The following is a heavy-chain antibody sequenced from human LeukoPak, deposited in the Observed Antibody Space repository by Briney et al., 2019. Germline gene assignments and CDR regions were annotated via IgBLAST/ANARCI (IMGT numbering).Heavy chain of an antibody. J-gene: IGHJ3*02. CDR3: ARESAAGLDAFDI. D-gene: IGHD6-13*01. V-gene: IGHV4-4*07. Sequence: SETLSLTCTVSGGSISSYYWNWIRQPAGKGLEWIGRIYTSGTTNYNPSLKSRVTISVDTSKNQFSLKLSSVTAADTAVYYCARESAAGLDAFDIWGQGTMVTVSS. CDR2: IYTSGTT. CDR1: GGSISSYY.